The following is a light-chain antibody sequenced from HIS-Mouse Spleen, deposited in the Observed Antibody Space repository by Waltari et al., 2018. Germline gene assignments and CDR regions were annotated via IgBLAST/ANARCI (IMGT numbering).Light chain of an antibody. CDR2: EVS. CDR3: SSYAGSNNV. V-gene: IGLV2-8*01. Sequence: QSALTQPPSASGSPGQSVTISCTGTSSDVGGYHYVSWYQQHPGKAPKLLSYEVSRRPSGVPDRFSGSKSGNTASLTVSGLQAEDEADYYCSSYAGSNNVFGSGTKVTVL. CDR1: SSDVGGYHY. J-gene: IGLJ6*01.